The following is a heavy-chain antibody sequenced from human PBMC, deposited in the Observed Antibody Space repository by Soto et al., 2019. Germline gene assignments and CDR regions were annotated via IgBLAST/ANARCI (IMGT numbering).Heavy chain of an antibody. CDR2: IYHRGTT. D-gene: IGHD6-19*01. V-gene: IGHV4-4*02. J-gene: IGHJ4*02. CDR3: ARHIGVTGTRGFDY. CDR1: GGSISDNNW. Sequence: QVQLQESGPGLVKPSGTLSLTCAVSGGSISDNNWWSWVRQPPGKGLERIGEIYHRGTTNYRPSLRSRVTISMDKSKNQISLTLDSVTAADSAAYYCARHIGVTGTRGFDYWGQGILVTVSP.